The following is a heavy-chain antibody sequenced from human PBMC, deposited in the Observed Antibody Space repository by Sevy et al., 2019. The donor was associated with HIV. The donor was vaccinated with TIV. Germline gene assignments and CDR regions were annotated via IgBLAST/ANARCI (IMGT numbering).Heavy chain of an antibody. V-gene: IGHV5-10-1*01. CDR1: GYSFTSYW. J-gene: IGHJ6*03. D-gene: IGHD2-15*01. Sequence: GESLKISCKGSGYSFTSYWISWVRQMPGKGLEWMGRIDPSDSYTNYGPSFQGHVTISVDKSISTAYLQWSRLKASDTVMDYCAGFPVCRCGGGSCQGFYYYYYMDVWGKGTTVTVSS. CDR2: IDPSDSYT. CDR3: AGFPVCRCGGGSCQGFYYYYYMDV.